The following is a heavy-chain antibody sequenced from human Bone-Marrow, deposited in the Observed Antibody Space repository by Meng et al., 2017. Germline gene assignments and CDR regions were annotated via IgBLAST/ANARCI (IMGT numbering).Heavy chain of an antibody. D-gene: IGHD4-17*01. CDR3: ARARHWTVTKLRGFDY. J-gene: IGHJ4*02. Sequence: GESLKISCAASGFTFSSYSMNWVRQAPGKGLEWVSSISSSSSYIYYADSVKGRFTISRDNAKNSLYLQMNSLRVEDTVVYYCARARHWTVTKLRGFDYWGQGTLVTVSS. V-gene: IGHV3-21*01. CDR1: GFTFSSYS. CDR2: ISSSSSYI.